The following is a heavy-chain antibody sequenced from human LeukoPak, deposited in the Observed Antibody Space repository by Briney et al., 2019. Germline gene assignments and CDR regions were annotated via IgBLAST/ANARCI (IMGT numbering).Heavy chain of an antibody. CDR3: ARDWSGYYGSGRNYYYYYGMDV. CDR1: GGSISSYY. V-gene: IGHV4-4*07. CDR2: FYTSGSS. J-gene: IGHJ6*02. Sequence: SETLSLTCTVSGGSISSYYWSWIRQPAGKGLEWIGRFYTSGSSNYNPSLKGRVTISVDTSKNQFSLKLNSVTAADTAVYYCARDWSGYYGSGRNYYYYYGMDVWGQGTTVTVSS. D-gene: IGHD3-10*01.